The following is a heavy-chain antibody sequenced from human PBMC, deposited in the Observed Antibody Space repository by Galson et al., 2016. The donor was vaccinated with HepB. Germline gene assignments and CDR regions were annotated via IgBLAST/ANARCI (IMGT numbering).Heavy chain of an antibody. D-gene: IGHD6-19*01. CDR2: MSSSSRFI. V-gene: IGHV3-21*01. Sequence: SLRLSCAASGLTFSSYSMNWVRQAPGKGLEWVSFMSSSSRFIFYADSVKGRFTISRDNAKNSLFLQTNSLRAEDTALYYCVGDSDSSGWFPSFDAFDLWGQGKMVTVSS. J-gene: IGHJ3*01. CDR1: GLTFSSYS. CDR3: VGDSDSSGWFPSFDAFDL.